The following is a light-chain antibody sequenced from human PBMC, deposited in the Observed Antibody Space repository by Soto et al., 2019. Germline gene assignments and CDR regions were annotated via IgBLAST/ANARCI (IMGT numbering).Light chain of an antibody. CDR2: GAS. J-gene: IGKJ1*01. CDR3: QQYNHWFQT. Sequence: EIVMTQSPATLSVSPGERATLSCMASQSVRSNLAWYQQKPGQAPRLLIYGASTRATGIPARFSGSGSGTEFTLTISSLQSEDFAMYYCQQYNHWFQTYGKGTKVE. CDR1: QSVRSN. V-gene: IGKV3-15*01.